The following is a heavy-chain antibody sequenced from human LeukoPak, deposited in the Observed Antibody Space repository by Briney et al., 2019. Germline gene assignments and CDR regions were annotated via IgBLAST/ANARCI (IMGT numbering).Heavy chain of an antibody. J-gene: IGHJ4*02. Sequence: SVKVSCKASGYTFTSYGISWVRQAPGQGLEWMGRIIPMLGIPNYAQKFQGRVTFTADRSTNTAYMALSSLRSEDTAVYYCARHSSRESFYDFDSWGQGALIIVSS. CDR1: GYTFTSYG. CDR3: ARHSSRESFYDFDS. D-gene: IGHD3-16*01. CDR2: IIPMLGIP. V-gene: IGHV1-69*04.